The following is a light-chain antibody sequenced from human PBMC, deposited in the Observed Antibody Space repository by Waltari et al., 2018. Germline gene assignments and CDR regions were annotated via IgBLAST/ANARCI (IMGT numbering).Light chain of an antibody. CDR3: QQSDSLPWT. V-gene: IGKV1-39*01. Sequence: EIKMTRSPSSLSASVEERVTITCGASQSISTYLSWYQQKPGKAPNLLINGASNLQSGVPSRFSCRGSGTDFTLTISSLQPEDFANYYCQQSDSLPWTFGQGTKVEIK. J-gene: IGKJ1*01. CDR1: QSISTY. CDR2: GAS.